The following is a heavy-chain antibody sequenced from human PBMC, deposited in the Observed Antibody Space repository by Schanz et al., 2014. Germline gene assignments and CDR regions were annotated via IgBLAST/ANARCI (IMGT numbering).Heavy chain of an antibody. CDR1: GGTFTSYA. D-gene: IGHD3-10*01. CDR2: IIPIVDIT. CDR3: ARERGVRGGGVWKVNWFDP. V-gene: IGHV1-69*04. J-gene: IGHJ5*02. Sequence: QVPLVQSGAEVRKPGSSVRVSCKASGGTFTSYAFSWVRQAPGQGLEWMGRIIPIVDITNYAQKFLGRVTITADKSTSTAYMELKSLRSADTAVYYCARERGVRGGGVWKVNWFDPWGQGTLVTVSS.